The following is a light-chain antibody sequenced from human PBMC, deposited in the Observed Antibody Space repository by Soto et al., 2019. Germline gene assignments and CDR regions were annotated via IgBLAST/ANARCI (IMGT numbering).Light chain of an antibody. Sequence: IQMSQSPSSLSASVGDRFTISCRASQRILCSLNWYQQKPGQAPKLLIYAASSLQSGVPSRFSGRGSGTDFTLTISSVQPEDFATYYCQQSYSTPWTFGQGTKVEIK. V-gene: IGKV1-39*01. J-gene: IGKJ1*01. CDR2: AAS. CDR3: QQSYSTPWT. CDR1: QRILCS.